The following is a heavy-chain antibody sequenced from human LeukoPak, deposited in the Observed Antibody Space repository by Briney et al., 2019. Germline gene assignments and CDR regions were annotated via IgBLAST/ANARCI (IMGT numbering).Heavy chain of an antibody. V-gene: IGHV4-34*01. J-gene: IGHJ4*02. CDR1: GGSFSGYY. D-gene: IGHD2-15*01. CDR3: ATEQYCSGGSCSMDTAMV. CDR2: INHSGST. Sequence: SETLSLTCAVYGGSFSGYYWSWIRQPPGEGLEWIGEINHSGSTNYNPSLKSRVTISVDTSKNQFSLKLSSVTAADTAVYYRATEQYCSGGSCSMDTAMVWGQGTLVTVSS.